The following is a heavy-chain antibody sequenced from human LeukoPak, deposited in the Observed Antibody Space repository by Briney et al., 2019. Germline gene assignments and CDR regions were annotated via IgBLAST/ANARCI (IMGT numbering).Heavy chain of an antibody. CDR3: ARRRPLDY. CDR2: ISGSGGST. CDR1: GFTFSSYA. Sequence: HPGGSLRLSCAASGFTFSSYAMNWVRQAPGKGLEWVSGISGSGGSTYYADSVKGRFSISRDNSKNTLYLQMNSLRAEDTAVYYCARRRPLDYWGQGTLVTVSS. J-gene: IGHJ4*02. V-gene: IGHV3-23*01.